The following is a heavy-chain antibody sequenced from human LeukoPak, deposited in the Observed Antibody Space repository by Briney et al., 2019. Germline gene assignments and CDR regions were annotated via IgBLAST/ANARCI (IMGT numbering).Heavy chain of an antibody. J-gene: IGHJ4*02. CDR2: FDPEDGET. V-gene: IGHV1-24*01. CDR1: GYTLTELS. D-gene: IGHD4-23*01. Sequence: ASVKVSCKVSGYTLTELSMHWVRRAAGKGLEWMGGFDPEDGETIYAQKFQGRVTMTEGTSTDTAYMELSSLRSEDTAVYYCATSGGNSHFDYWGQGTLVTVSS. CDR3: ATSGGNSHFDY.